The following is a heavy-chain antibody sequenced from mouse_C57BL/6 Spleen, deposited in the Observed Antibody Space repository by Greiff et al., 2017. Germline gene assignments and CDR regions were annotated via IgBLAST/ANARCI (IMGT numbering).Heavy chain of an antibody. CDR3: TTGDGYYGGIYYYAMDY. D-gene: IGHD2-3*01. CDR1: GFNIKDDY. CDR2: IDPENGDT. J-gene: IGHJ4*01. Sequence: EVQLQQSGAELVRPGASVKLSCTASGFNIKDDYMHWVKQRPEQGLEWIGWIDPENGDTEYASKFQGKATITADTSSSTAYLQLSSLTSEDTAVYYCTTGDGYYGGIYYYAMDYWGQGTSVTVSS. V-gene: IGHV14-4*01.